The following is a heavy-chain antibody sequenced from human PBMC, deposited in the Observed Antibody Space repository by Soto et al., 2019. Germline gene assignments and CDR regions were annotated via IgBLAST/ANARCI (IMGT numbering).Heavy chain of an antibody. CDR1: GYTFTNYG. CDR2: ISAYNGNT. J-gene: IGHJ4*02. V-gene: IGHV1-18*01. D-gene: IGHD2-15*01. CDR3: ARSPRPRWYFDY. Sequence: ASVKVSCKVSGYTFTNYGISWVRQAPGQGLEWMGWISAYNGNTNYAQKLQGRVTMTTDTSTSTAYMELRSLRSDGTAVYYCARSPRPRWYFDYWGQGTLVTVSS.